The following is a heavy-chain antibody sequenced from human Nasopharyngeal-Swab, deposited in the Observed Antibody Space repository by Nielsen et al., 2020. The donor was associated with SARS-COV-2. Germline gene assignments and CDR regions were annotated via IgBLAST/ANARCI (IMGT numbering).Heavy chain of an antibody. Sequence: SVKVSCKASGGTFSSYAISWVRQAPGQGLEWMGGIIPILGIANYAQKFQGRVTITADKSTSTAYMELSSLRSEDTAVYYCARGGVGAVGGALDYWGQGTQVTVPS. CDR3: ARGGVGAVGGALDY. D-gene: IGHD1-26*01. V-gene: IGHV1-69*10. J-gene: IGHJ4*02. CDR2: IIPILGIA. CDR1: GGTFSSYA.